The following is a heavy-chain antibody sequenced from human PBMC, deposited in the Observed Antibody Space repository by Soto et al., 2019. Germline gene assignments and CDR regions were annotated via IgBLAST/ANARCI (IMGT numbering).Heavy chain of an antibody. D-gene: IGHD2-2*01. Sequence: SETLSLTCTVSGGSISSYYWSWIRQPPGKGLEWIGYIYYSGSTNYNPSLKSRVTISVDTSKNQFSLKLSSVTAADTAVYYCARGGIYCSSTSCYVNYFDYWGQGTLVTVSS. CDR1: GGSISSYY. CDR3: ARGGIYCSSTSCYVNYFDY. V-gene: IGHV4-59*01. CDR2: IYYSGST. J-gene: IGHJ4*02.